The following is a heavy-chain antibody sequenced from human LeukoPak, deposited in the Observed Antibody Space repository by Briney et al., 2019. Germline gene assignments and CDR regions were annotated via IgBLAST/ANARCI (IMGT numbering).Heavy chain of an antibody. J-gene: IGHJ3*02. CDR1: GFTFSTFA. CDR2: LSASGGST. CDR3: ARDLHFESSSNWYGAFDI. V-gene: IGHV3-23*01. D-gene: IGHD6-13*01. Sequence: GGSLRLSCAAFGFTFSTFAMGWVRQAPGHGLEWVSGLSASGGSTYYADSVKGRFTISRDNSKNTVYLQMKNLRAEDTAVYYCARDLHFESSSNWYGAFDIWGQGTMVTVFS.